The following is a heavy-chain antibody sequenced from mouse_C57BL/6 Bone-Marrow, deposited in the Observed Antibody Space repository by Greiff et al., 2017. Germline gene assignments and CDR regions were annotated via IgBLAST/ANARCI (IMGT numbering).Heavy chain of an antibody. D-gene: IGHD1-1*01. V-gene: IGHV1-72*01. CDR3: AVLDYYGGDYLDY. CDR1: GYTFTSYW. Sequence: VQLQQPGAELVKPGASVKLSCKASGYTFTSYWMHWVKQRPGRGLEWIGRIDPNSGGTTYNAKFKSKATLTVDKPSSPAYMQLSSLTSEDSAVTYGAVLDYYGGDYLDYWGQGTTLTVSA. J-gene: IGHJ2*01. CDR2: IDPNSGGT.